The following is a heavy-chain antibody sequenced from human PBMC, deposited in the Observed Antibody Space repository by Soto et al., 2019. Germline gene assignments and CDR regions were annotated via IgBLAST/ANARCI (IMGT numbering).Heavy chain of an antibody. CDR1: GGSISSGDYY. D-gene: IGHD6-13*01. Sequence: SETLSLTCTVSGGSISSGDYYWSWIRQPPGKGLEWIGYIYYIGITYYNPSLKSRVTISVDTSKNQFSLKLSSVTAADTAVYYCARKLIAAAGTDWFDPWGQGTLVTVSS. CDR3: ARKLIAAAGTDWFDP. J-gene: IGHJ5*02. CDR2: IYYIGIT. V-gene: IGHV4-30-4*01.